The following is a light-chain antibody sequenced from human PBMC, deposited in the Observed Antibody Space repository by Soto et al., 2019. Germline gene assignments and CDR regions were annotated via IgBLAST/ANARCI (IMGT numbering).Light chain of an antibody. V-gene: IGKV3-11*01. J-gene: IGKJ5*01. Sequence: EIVLTQSPATLSLSPGEGATLSCRASQSISYQLAWYQQKPGQAPRLLIYDVSSRATGIPARFSGSGSGTDFTLTISSLEPEDFAVYYCQQRSDWPLTFGQGTRLEIK. CDR2: DVS. CDR3: QQRSDWPLT. CDR1: QSISYQ.